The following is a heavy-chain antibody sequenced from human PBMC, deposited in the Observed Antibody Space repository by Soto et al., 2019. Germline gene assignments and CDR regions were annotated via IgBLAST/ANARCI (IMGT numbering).Heavy chain of an antibody. Sequence: SETLSLTCNVSGGSIYTYYWNWIRQSPGKGLEWIGYIYYSGSTNYNPSLKSRVTISVDTSKNQFSLKLSSVTAADTAVYYCARASDYYGMDVWGQGTTVTVSS. CDR3: ARASDYYGMDV. V-gene: IGHV4-59*01. CDR2: IYYSGST. CDR1: GGSIYTYY. J-gene: IGHJ6*02.